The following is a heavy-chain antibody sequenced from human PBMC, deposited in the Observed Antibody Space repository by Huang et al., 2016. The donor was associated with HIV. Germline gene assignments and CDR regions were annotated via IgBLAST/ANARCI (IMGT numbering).Heavy chain of an antibody. J-gene: IGHJ4*02. CDR2: IKGETAGATT. D-gene: IGHD3-10*01. V-gene: IGHV3-15*01. Sequence: EVQLVESGGGLVKPGGSLRLSCAASGITFSDAWMNWVRQAPGKGLEWGGRIKGETAGATTDYAAPVKGRFTISRDDSKNTVYLQMNSLKTEDTAMYYCSSGTPIDYWGQGTLVTVSS. CDR3: SSGTPIDY. CDR1: GITFSDAW.